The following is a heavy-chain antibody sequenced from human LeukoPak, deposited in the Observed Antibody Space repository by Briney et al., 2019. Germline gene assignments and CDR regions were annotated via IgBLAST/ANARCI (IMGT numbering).Heavy chain of an antibody. J-gene: IGHJ6*02. V-gene: IGHV4-34*01. CDR2: INHSGST. Sequence: SETLSLTCAVYGGSFSGYYWSWIRQPPGKGLGWIGEINHSGSTNYNPSLKSRVTISVDTSKNQFSLKLSSVTAADTAVYYCARGSSSSWYSLYYYYGMDVWGQGTTVTVSS. CDR1: GGSFSGYY. CDR3: ARGSSSSWYSLYYYYGMDV. D-gene: IGHD6-13*01.